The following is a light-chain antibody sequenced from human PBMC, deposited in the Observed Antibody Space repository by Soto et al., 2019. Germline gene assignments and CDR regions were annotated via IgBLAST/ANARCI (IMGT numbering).Light chain of an antibody. CDR2: EVS. Sequence: QSVLTQPPSASGSPGQSVTISCTGTSSDVGGYNYVSWDQQHPGKAPKLRISEVSKRPSGVPDRLSGTTSGTAASLTVSGLQAEDEADYYCSSFAGNNNLVFGGGTKLTVL. J-gene: IGLJ2*01. V-gene: IGLV2-8*01. CDR1: SSDVGGYNY. CDR3: SSFAGNNNLV.